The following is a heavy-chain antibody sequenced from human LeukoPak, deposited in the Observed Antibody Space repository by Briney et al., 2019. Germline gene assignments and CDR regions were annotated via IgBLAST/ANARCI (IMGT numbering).Heavy chain of an antibody. CDR1: GFTFSSYA. CDR3: ATEYYDLLTGYLYYFHY. V-gene: IGHV3-23*01. D-gene: IGHD3-9*01. Sequence: GGSLRLSCAASGFTFSSYAMSWVRQAPGKGLEWVSAISGSGGSTYYADSVKGRFTISRDNSKNTLYLQMNSLRAEDTAVYYCATEYYDLLTGYLYYFHYWGQGTLVTVSS. CDR2: ISGSGGST. J-gene: IGHJ4*02.